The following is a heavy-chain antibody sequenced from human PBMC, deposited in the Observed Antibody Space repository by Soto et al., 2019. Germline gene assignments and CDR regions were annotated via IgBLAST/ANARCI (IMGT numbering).Heavy chain of an antibody. CDR1: GGSISSSSYY. Sequence: PSETLSLTCTVSGGSISSSSYYWGWIRQPPGKGLEWIGSIYYSGSTYYNPSLKSRVTISVDTSKNQFSLKLSSVTAADTAVYYCATTTYDFWSGYYSNYYYYYGMDVWGQGTTVTVSS. CDR2: IYYSGST. D-gene: IGHD3-3*01. J-gene: IGHJ6*02. CDR3: ATTTYDFWSGYYSNYYYYYGMDV. V-gene: IGHV4-39*01.